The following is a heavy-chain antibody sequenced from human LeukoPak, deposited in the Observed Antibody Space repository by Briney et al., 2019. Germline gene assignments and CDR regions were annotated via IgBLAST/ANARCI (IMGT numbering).Heavy chain of an antibody. Sequence: SETLSLTCTVSGGSITSSSYYWGSIRQPPGKGLEWIGTMYYSGSTYYNPSLKSRVTLSVDTSKNQFSLRMSSVTAADTAVYYCARVIGTRTFDYWGQGTLVAVSS. CDR3: ARVIGTRTFDY. J-gene: IGHJ4*02. V-gene: IGHV4-39*07. CDR1: GGSITSSSYY. CDR2: MYYSGST. D-gene: IGHD3-22*01.